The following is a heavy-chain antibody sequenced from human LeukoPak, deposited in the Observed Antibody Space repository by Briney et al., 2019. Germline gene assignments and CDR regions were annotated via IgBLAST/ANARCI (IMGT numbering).Heavy chain of an antibody. CDR2: ISYDGSNK. V-gene: IGHV3-30*03. CDR3: ARDISIAVAGTDYYYYYMDV. CDR1: GFTFSSYG. Sequence: GGSLRLSCAASGFTFSSYGMHWVRQAPGKGLEWVAVISYDGSNKYYADSVKGRFTISRDNSKNTLYLQMNSLRAEDTAVYYCARDISIAVAGTDYYYYYMDVWGKGTTVTVSS. J-gene: IGHJ6*03. D-gene: IGHD6-19*01.